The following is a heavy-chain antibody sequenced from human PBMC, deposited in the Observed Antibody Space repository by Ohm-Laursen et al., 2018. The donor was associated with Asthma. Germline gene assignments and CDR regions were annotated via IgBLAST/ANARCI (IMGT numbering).Heavy chain of an antibody. D-gene: IGHD3-10*01. Sequence: SPRLSCAASGFSFSGHWMSWVRQAPGKGLVWVSRINGDGSTTTYADSVRGRFTITRDDAKNTVYLQMNSLRVDDTAVYYCAYEFGGSGDYWGQGTLVTVSS. V-gene: IGHV3-74*01. J-gene: IGHJ4*02. CDR1: GFSFSGHW. CDR3: AYEFGGSGDY. CDR2: INGDGSTT.